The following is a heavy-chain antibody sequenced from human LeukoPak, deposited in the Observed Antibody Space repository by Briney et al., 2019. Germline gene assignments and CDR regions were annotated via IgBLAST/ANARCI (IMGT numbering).Heavy chain of an antibody. CDR1: GFTFSSYW. Sequence: GGSLRLSCAASGFTFSSYWMNWARQAPGKGLEWVASINHNGNVNYYVDSVKGRFTISRDNAKNSLYLQMSNLRAEDTAVYYCARDGPYGDYTMDYWGQGTLVTVSS. CDR2: INHNGNVN. V-gene: IGHV3-7*03. D-gene: IGHD4-17*01. CDR3: ARDGPYGDYTMDY. J-gene: IGHJ4*02.